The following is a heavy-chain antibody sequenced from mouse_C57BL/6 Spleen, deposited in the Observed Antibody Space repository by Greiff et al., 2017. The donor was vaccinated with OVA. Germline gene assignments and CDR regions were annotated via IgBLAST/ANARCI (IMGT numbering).Heavy chain of an antibody. CDR1: GYSITSGYY. J-gene: IGHJ4*01. Sequence: EVKLMESGPGLVKPSQSLSLTCSVTGYSITSGYYWNWIRQFPGNKLEWMGYISYDGSNNYNPSLKNRISITRDTSKNQFFLKLNSVTTEDTATYYCARDGDGYYNYAMDYWGQGTSVTVSS. V-gene: IGHV3-6*01. D-gene: IGHD2-3*01. CDR3: ARDGDGYYNYAMDY. CDR2: ISYDGSN.